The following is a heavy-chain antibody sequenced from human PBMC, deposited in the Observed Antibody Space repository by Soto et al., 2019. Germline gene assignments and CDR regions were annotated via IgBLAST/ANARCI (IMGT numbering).Heavy chain of an antibody. CDR2: ISYDGSNK. CDR3: AKDRGSSGYYWVVDAFDI. V-gene: IGHV3-30*18. CDR1: GFTFSSYG. Sequence: GGSLRLSCAASGFTFSSYGMHWVRQAPGKGLEWVAVISYDGSNKYYADSVKGRFTISRDNSKNTLYLQMNSLRAEDTAVYYCAKDRGSSGYYWVVDAFDIWGQGTMVTVSS. D-gene: IGHD3-22*01. J-gene: IGHJ3*02.